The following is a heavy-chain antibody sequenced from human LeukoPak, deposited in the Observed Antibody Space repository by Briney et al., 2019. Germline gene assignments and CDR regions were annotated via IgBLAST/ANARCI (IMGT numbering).Heavy chain of an antibody. Sequence: GASVKVSCKASGYTFTSYYMHWVRQAPGQGLEWMGIINPSGGSTSYAQKFQGRVTMTRDTSTSTVYMELSSLRSEDTAVYYRARDAPTLDYYYYYMDVWGKGTTVTVSS. CDR1: GYTFTSYY. D-gene: IGHD2-15*01. J-gene: IGHJ6*03. CDR2: INPSGGST. V-gene: IGHV1-46*01. CDR3: ARDAPTLDYYYYYMDV.